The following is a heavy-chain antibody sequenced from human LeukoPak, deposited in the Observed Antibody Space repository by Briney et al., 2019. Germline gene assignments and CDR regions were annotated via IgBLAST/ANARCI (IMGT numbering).Heavy chain of an antibody. CDR3: ARQPVGGPIDY. V-gene: IGHV3-74*01. J-gene: IGHJ4*02. Sequence: GGSLRLSCAASGFNFSSYWMHWVRRAPGKGLVWVSRINSDGSSTSYADSVKGRFTISRDNAKNTLYLQMNILRAEDTAVYYCARQPVGGPIDYWGQGTLVTVSS. CDR1: GFNFSSYW. CDR2: INSDGSST. D-gene: IGHD1-26*01.